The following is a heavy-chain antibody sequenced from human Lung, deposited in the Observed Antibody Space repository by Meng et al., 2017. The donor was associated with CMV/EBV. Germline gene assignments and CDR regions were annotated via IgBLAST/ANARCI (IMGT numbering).Heavy chain of an antibody. Sequence: XTVSGGSINSVGYYWTWIRQHPGKGLEWIGYIYYSGGTNYNPSLQSRVTISVDTSKNQFSLKLSSVTAADTAMYYCARSVGCSSTYCYTYTSSWYPDYWGEGXLVTVSS. D-gene: IGHD6-13*01. CDR1: GGSINSVGYY. V-gene: IGHV4-31*03. J-gene: IGHJ4*02. CDR3: ARSVGCSSTYCYTYTSSWYPDY. CDR2: IYYSGGT.